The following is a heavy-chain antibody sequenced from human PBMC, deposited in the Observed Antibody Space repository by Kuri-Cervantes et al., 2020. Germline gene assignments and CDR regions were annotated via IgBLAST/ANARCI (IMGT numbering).Heavy chain of an antibody. CDR2: ISHSRGS. CDR3: ARDQSARGGFGGRAYYFYMNV. CDR1: GGFFSSYS. D-gene: IGHD2-15*01. J-gene: IGHJ6*03. V-gene: IGHV4-34*01. Sequence: SETLSLTCSVYGGFFSSYSWSWIRQPPGKGLEWIGDISHSRGSNYNPSLKSRVTISVDKSKNQFSLNLSSVTAADTAVYYCARDQSARGGFGGRAYYFYMNVWGKGTTVTVSS.